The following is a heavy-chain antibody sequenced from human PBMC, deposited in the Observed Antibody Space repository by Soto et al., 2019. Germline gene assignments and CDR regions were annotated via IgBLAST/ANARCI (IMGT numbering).Heavy chain of an antibody. CDR2: ISGSGGTT. D-gene: IGHD2-15*01. J-gene: IGHJ5*02. Sequence: GGSLRLSCAASGFTCSTYALTWVRQAPGKGLEGVSSISGSGGTTYYADSVKGRFTLSRDDSKNTLYLQMNSLRAEDTAIYSCAKDGGGSCYLGCCFDPWGQGPLVTVSS. CDR3: AKDGGGSCYLGCCFDP. V-gene: IGHV3-23*01. CDR1: GFTCSTYA.